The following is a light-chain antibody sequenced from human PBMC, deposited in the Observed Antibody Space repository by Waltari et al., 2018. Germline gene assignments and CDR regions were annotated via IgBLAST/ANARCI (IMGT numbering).Light chain of an antibody. Sequence: QSALTQPASVSGSPGQSITISCTGTSSDIGSYNLVSWYQHHPGKAPKLLIYEGSKRPLGVSNRFSGSKSGNTASLTISGLQTEDEADYYCCSYAGSSMFVVFGGGTKLTVL. CDR3: CSYAGSSMFVV. J-gene: IGLJ2*01. CDR2: EGS. V-gene: IGLV2-23*03. CDR1: SSDIGSYNL.